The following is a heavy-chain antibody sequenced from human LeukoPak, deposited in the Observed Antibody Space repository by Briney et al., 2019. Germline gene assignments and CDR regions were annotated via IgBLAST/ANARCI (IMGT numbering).Heavy chain of an antibody. V-gene: IGHV3-20*04. D-gene: IGHD3-22*01. CDR2: INWNGGST. CDR3: ARVEYYYDSSGYFDY. J-gene: IGHJ4*02. Sequence: GGSMRLSCAAYGFTFDDYGMSWVRQAPGRGLEWVSVINWNGGSTGYADSVKGRITITRDNAKNSLYLQMNSLRAEDTALYYCARVEYYYDSSGYFDYWGQGTLVTVSS. CDR1: GFTFDDYG.